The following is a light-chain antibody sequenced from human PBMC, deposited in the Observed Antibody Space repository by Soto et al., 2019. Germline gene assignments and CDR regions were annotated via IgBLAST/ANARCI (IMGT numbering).Light chain of an antibody. CDR3: QQYASSMVYT. CDR2: GAS. Sequence: EIVLTQSPGTLSLSPGESATLSCRASQSLSTRYIAWYQQKAGQAPRLLIYGASTRATGIPDRFSGSGSGTDFSLTISRLEPEDFAVYYCQQYASSMVYTCGQGTKLDIK. CDR1: QSLSTRY. V-gene: IGKV3-20*01. J-gene: IGKJ2*01.